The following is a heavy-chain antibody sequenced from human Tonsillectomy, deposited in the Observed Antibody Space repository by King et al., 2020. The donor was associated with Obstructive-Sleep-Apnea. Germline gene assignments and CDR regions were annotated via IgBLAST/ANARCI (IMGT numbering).Heavy chain of an antibody. D-gene: IGHD3-3*01. V-gene: IGHV3-30*04. CDR3: ARVYYDFGPLDY. Sequence: VQLVESGGGVVQPGRSLRLSCAASGFTFSSYVMHWVRQAPGKGLEWVALISYDGSKEYYADSVKGRFTISRDNSKNTLYVQMNSLSPEDTAVYYCARVYYDFGPLDYWGQGTLVTVSS. CDR2: ISYDGSKE. J-gene: IGHJ4*02. CDR1: GFTFSSYV.